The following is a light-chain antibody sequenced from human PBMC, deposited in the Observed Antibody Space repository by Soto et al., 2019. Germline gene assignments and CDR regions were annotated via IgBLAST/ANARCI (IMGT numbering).Light chain of an antibody. CDR1: SSNIGINY. Sequence: QSVLTQPPSASGNPGQTVTLSCSGSSSNIGINYVYWYQQLPGTAPKLLNYRNSQRPSGIPDRFSGSKSGTSASLAISGLRSEDEADYYCAAWDDSLGSHAVFGGGTQLTVL. CDR3: AAWDDSLGSHAV. J-gene: IGLJ7*01. CDR2: RNS. V-gene: IGLV1-47*01.